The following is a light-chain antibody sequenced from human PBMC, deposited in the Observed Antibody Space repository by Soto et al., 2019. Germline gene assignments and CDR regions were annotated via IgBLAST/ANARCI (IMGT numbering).Light chain of an antibody. V-gene: IGKV1-39*01. Sequence: DIQMTQSPSSLSASVGDRVTITCRASQSISTYLNWYQQKPGKAPNLLIYAASSLQSGVPSRFSGSGSGTDFTLTISSLQPEDSATYYCQQSYSTWTFGQVTKVQI. CDR1: QSISTY. J-gene: IGKJ1*01. CDR2: AAS. CDR3: QQSYSTWT.